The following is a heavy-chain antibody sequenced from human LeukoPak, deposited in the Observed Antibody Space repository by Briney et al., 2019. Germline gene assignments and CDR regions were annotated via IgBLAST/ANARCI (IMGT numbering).Heavy chain of an antibody. CDR1: GGSIRSYY. CDR2: VFHTGDT. J-gene: IGHJ3*02. D-gene: IGHD1-26*01. V-gene: IGHV4-59*08. Sequence: SETLSLTCTVSGGSIRSYYWSWIRQPPGKGLEWIGYVFHTGDTNYNPSLKSRGTISADTSKNQLSLRISSVTAADTAVYYCARHTLVGARNAFDIWGQGTMVTVSS. CDR3: ARHTLVGARNAFDI.